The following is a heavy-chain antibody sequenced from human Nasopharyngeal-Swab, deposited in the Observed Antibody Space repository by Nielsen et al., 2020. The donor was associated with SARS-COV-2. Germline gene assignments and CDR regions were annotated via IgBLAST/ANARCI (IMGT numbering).Heavy chain of an antibody. Sequence: SETLSLTCSVSGGSFNGFYWNWIRQAPGKGLEWIGEINHNERTNSNPSLKSRIAMLVDTSNNQVSLQVSSVSAGDTAVYYCAKAGRVGDAYTGLDVWGPGTTVTVSS. CDR1: GGSFNGFY. CDR3: AKAGRVGDAYTGLDV. CDR2: INHNERT. D-gene: IGHD5-24*01. V-gene: IGHV4-34*01. J-gene: IGHJ6*02.